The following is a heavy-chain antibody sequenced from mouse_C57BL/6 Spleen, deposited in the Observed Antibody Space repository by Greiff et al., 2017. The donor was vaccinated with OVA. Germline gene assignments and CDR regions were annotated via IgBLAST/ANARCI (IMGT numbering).Heavy chain of an antibody. V-gene: IGHV8-12*01. D-gene: IGHD2-3*01. CDR2: IDWDDDK. Sequence: QVTLKVSGPGILQSSQTLSLTCSFSGFSLSTSSMGVSWLRQPSGKGLEWLAHIDWDDDKRYNPSLKSRLTISKDTSRNQVFLKITSVDTADTATCYCARGIYDGYYETMDYWGQGTSVTVSS. CDR1: GFSLSTSSMG. J-gene: IGHJ4*01. CDR3: ARGIYDGYYETMDY.